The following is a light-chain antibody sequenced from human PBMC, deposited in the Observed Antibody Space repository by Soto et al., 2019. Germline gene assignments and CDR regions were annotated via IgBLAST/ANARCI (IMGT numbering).Light chain of an antibody. CDR3: QQANSVPYT. CDR1: QDINRW. V-gene: IGKV1D-12*01. J-gene: IGKJ2*01. Sequence: DIQMTQSPSSVSASVGDRVTITCRASQDINRWLAWYQQKPGKAPKLLIYEASNLQSGVPSRFSGSGSGTDFSLTISSLQPEDFATYYCQQANSVPYTFGQGTKLESK. CDR2: EAS.